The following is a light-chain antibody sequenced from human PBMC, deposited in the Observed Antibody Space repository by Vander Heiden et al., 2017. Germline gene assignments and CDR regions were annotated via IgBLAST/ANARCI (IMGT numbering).Light chain of an antibody. J-gene: IGLJ3*02. Sequence: QSVLTQPPSASGTPGPRVIISCSGSSSNIGNNYVHWYQQFPGTAPKLLIYTNNQRPSGVPDRFSGSKSGTSASLAISGLRSEDEADYYCAAWDDSLSGWVFGGGTKLTVL. V-gene: IGLV1-47*01. CDR1: SSNIGNNY. CDR2: TNN. CDR3: AAWDDSLSGWV.